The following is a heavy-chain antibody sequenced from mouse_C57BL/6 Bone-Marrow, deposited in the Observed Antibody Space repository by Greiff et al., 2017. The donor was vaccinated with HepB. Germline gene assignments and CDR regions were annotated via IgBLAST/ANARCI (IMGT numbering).Heavy chain of an antibody. J-gene: IGHJ2*01. V-gene: IGHV1-26*01. CDR3: ARYEIYYGYVFDY. CDR1: GYTFTDYY. CDR2: INPNNGGT. Sequence: EVKLQQSGPELVKPGASVKISCKASGYTFTDYYMNWVKQSHGKSLEWIGDINPNNGGTSYNQKFKGKATLTVDKSSSTAYMELRSLTSEDSAVYYCARYEIYYGYVFDYWGQGTTLTVSS. D-gene: IGHD2-2*01.